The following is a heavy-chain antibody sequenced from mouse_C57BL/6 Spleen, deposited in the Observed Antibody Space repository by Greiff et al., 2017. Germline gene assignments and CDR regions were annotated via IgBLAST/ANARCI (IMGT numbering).Heavy chain of an antibody. J-gene: IGHJ2*01. CDR2: IYPGDGDT. D-gene: IGHD1-1*01. CDR1: GYAFSSSW. CDR3: ARYTNYGSSYFDY. Sequence: VQLQQSGPELVKPGASVKISCKASGYAFSSSWMNWVKQRPGKGLEWIGRIYPGDGDTNYNGKFKGKATLTADKSSSTAYMQLSSLTSEDSAVYFCARYTNYGSSYFDYWGQGTTLTVSS. V-gene: IGHV1-82*01.